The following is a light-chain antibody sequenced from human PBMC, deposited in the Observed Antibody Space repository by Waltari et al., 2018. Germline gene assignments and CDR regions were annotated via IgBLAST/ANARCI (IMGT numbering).Light chain of an antibody. J-gene: IGLJ2*01. CDR3: LVWHSTTDHHGV. CDR1: NICTYS. Sequence: SYVVTQPPSVSVAPGETATITCGGANICTYSVHWYQQKAGQAPVLVISYDSDRPSGIPERFSGSNSGNTATLTISWVEADDEADYYCLVWHSTTDHHGVFGGGTKLTVL. CDR2: YDS. V-gene: IGLV3-21*04.